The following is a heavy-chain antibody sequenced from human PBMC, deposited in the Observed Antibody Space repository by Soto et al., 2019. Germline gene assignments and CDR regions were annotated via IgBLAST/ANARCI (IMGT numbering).Heavy chain of an antibody. J-gene: IGHJ6*02. D-gene: IGHD2-15*01. CDR3: ARMKEVEATYYYYCMDF. CDR2: INDCTGQT. CDR1: GYTFSTYA. V-gene: IGHV1-3*01. Sequence: GSVKVSCKASGYTFSTYAMHGVRQAPGQSLEWMGWINDCTGQTRYSQRFQDRVTITRDTSARSAYMELTSLTSEDTAVYYCARMKEVEATYYYYCMDFWGQGTTVTVSS.